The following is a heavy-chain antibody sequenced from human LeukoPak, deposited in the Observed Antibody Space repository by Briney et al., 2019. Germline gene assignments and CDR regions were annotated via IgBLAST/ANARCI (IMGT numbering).Heavy chain of an antibody. CDR2: IYYSGST. Sequence: PSETLSLTCTVSGGSISSYYWSWIRQPPGKGLEWIGYIYYSGSTNYNPSLKSRVTISVDTSKNQFSLKLSSVTAADTAVYYCARAHYDSSGYGNWFDPWSQGTLVTVSS. CDR3: ARAHYDSSGYGNWFDP. CDR1: GGSISSYY. V-gene: IGHV4-59*01. D-gene: IGHD3-22*01. J-gene: IGHJ5*02.